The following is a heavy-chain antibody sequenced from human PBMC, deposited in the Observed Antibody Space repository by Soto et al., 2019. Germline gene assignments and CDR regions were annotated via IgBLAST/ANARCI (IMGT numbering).Heavy chain of an antibody. Sequence: SETLSLTCAVSGGSISSSNWWSWGRQPPGKGLEWIGEIYHSGSTNYNPSLKSRVTISVDKSKNQFSLKLSSVTAADTAVYYCATIFVPDGMDVWGQGTTVTVSS. J-gene: IGHJ6*02. V-gene: IGHV4-4*02. D-gene: IGHD2-8*01. CDR2: IYHSGST. CDR3: ATIFVPDGMDV. CDR1: GGSISSSNW.